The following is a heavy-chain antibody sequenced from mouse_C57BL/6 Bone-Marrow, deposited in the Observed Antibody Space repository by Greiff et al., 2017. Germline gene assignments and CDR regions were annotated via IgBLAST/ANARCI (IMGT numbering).Heavy chain of an antibody. CDR3: TRGYYEGDY. J-gene: IGHJ2*01. V-gene: IGHV1-15*01. CDR1: GYTFTDYE. Sequence: VQLQQSGAELVRPGASVTLSCKASGYTFTDYEMHWVKQTPVHGLEWNGAIDPETGGTAYNQKFKGKAILTADKSSSTAYMELRSLTSEDSAVYYCTRGYYEGDYWGQGTTLTVSS. CDR2: IDPETGGT. D-gene: IGHD2-4*01.